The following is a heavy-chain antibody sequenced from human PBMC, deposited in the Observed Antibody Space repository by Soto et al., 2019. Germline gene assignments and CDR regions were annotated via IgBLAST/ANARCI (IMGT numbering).Heavy chain of an antibody. CDR2: ISYRADKT. CDR3: ARRARTATTNWGAFDV. D-gene: IGHD1-7*01. Sequence: EVQLLESGGGLVQPGGSLRLSCAASGFTFNPYVMNWVRQAPGKGVEWVSTISYRADKTQYADSGKGRFTISRDNSRDTLFLQMNSLRADDAALYYCARRARTATTNWGAFDVWGQGTMVTVSS. J-gene: IGHJ3*01. CDR1: GFTFNPYV. V-gene: IGHV3-23*01.